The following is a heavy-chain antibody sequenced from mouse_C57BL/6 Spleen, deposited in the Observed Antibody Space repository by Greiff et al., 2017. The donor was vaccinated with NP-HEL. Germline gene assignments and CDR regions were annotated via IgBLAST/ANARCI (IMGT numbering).Heavy chain of an antibody. D-gene: IGHD1-1*01. CDR1: GYTFTSYW. CDR2: IHPKSGST. J-gene: IGHJ2*01. Sequence: QVQLQQPGAELVKPGASVKLSCKASGYTFTSYWMHWVKQRPGQGLEWIGMIHPKSGSTNYNEKFKSKATLTVDKSSSTAYMQLSSLTSEDSAVYYCARDGSSYGYFDYWGQGTTLTVSS. V-gene: IGHV1-64*01. CDR3: ARDGSSYGYFDY.